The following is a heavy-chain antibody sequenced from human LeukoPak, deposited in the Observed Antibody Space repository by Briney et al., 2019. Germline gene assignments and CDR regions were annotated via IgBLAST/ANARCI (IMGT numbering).Heavy chain of an antibody. V-gene: IGHV4-34*01. D-gene: IGHD3-22*01. J-gene: IGHJ6*03. CDR2: INHSGST. CDR1: GGSFSGYY. Sequence: KSSETLSLTCAVYGGSFSGYYWSWIRQPPGKGLEWIGEINHSGSTNYNPSLKSRVTISVDTSKNQFSLKLSPVTAADTAVYYCARLVSGYYTTNPYYYYMDVWGKGTTVTISS. CDR3: ARLVSGYYTTNPYYYYMDV.